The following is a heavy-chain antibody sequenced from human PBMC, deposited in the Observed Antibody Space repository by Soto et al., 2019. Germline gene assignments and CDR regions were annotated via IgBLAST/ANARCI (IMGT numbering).Heavy chain of an antibody. CDR1: GYTFTRYG. V-gene: IGHV1-18*01. J-gene: IGHJ6*02. Sequence: QVQLVQSGAEVKKPGASVKVSCMSSGYTFTRYGINWVRQAPGQGLEWMGWISSYNGNTNYAQKFQGRVTMTTDTSTSTAYMELRSLRSDDTAVYYCTRDNYGDCGSYYYCYGMDVWGQGTTVTVSS. CDR3: TRDNYGDCGSYYYCYGMDV. D-gene: IGHD4-17*01. CDR2: ISSYNGNT.